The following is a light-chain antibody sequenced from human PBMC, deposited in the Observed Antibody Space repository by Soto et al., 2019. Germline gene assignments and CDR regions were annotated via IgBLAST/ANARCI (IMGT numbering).Light chain of an antibody. CDR1: QGITSY. CDR3: QQLYSHPLT. V-gene: IGKV1-9*01. Sequence: IQLTQSPSSLSASVGDRVTITCRASQGITSYLAWYQQRPGKAPGLLIYSASTLQSGVPSRFSGSGYGTDFSLTISNLQPEDFATYYCQQLYSHPLTFGGGTRWIP. CDR2: SAS. J-gene: IGKJ4*02.